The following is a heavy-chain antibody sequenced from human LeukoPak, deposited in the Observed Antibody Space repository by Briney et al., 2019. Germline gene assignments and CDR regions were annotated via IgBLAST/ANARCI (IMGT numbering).Heavy chain of an antibody. V-gene: IGHV3-30*02. J-gene: IGHJ4*02. Sequence: GGSLRLSCGASGFTFTNYGMLWVRQAPGKGLEWVAFIRYDGNNKLYADSMKGRFTISRDNSKNTLYLHINSLRAEDTAVYYCVKDNPLDYWGQGTLVIVSS. CDR3: VKDNPLDY. CDR2: IRYDGNNK. D-gene: IGHD1-14*01. CDR1: GFTFTNYG.